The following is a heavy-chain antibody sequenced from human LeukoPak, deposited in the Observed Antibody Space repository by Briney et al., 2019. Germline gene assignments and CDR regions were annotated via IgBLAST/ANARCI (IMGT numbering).Heavy chain of an antibody. CDR3: ARGGIHYYDSSSDAFDI. Sequence: QAGGSLRLSCAASGFTFSSYWMHWVRQAPGKGLVWVSRINRDGSSTSYADSVKGRFTISRDNDKNTLYLQMNSLRDEDTAVYYCARGGIHYYDSSSDAFDIWGQGTMVTVSS. D-gene: IGHD3-22*01. CDR2: INRDGSST. J-gene: IGHJ3*02. CDR1: GFTFSSYW. V-gene: IGHV3-74*01.